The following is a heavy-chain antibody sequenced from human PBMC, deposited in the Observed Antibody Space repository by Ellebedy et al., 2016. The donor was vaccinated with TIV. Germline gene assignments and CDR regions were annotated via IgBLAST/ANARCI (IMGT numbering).Heavy chain of an antibody. V-gene: IGHV3-30*18. CDR3: AKEKRYCSSANCPLGY. D-gene: IGHD2-2*01. CDR1: GFTFKSYD. J-gene: IGHJ4*02. Sequence: GGSLRLXXAASGFTFKSYDMHWARQVPGKGLEWVAVISSDGGRKHYADSVKGRFTISRDNSKNTLFLQMNSLRPEDAAVFYCAKEKRYCSSANCPLGYWGQGNLVTVSS. CDR2: ISSDGGRK.